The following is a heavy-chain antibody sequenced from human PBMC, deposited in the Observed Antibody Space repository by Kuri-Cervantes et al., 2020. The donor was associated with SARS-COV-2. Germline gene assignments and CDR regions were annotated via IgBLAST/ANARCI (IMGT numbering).Heavy chain of an antibody. D-gene: IGHD1-26*01. CDR3: TRWRVGAKT. Sequence: GESLKISCAASGFTFSSYEMNWVRQTPGKGLEWVSYISSTGDTIYYADSVKGRFTISRDNAKNSLYLQMNSLRAEETAVYYCTRWRVGAKTWGQGTLVTVSS. J-gene: IGHJ4*02. V-gene: IGHV3-48*03. CDR2: ISSTGDTI. CDR1: GFTFSSYE.